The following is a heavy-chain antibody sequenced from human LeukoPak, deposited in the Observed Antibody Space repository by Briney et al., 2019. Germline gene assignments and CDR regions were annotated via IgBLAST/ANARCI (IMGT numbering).Heavy chain of an antibody. Sequence: EASVKVSCKASGYTFNGYYIHWVRQAPGQGLKWMGWINPNSGGTNYAQKFQGRVTMTRDTSISTAYMELSRLRSDDTAVFYCATSSGWKSNIDYWGQGTLVTVSS. D-gene: IGHD6-19*01. CDR2: INPNSGGT. CDR1: GYTFNGYY. V-gene: IGHV1-2*02. CDR3: ATSSGWKSNIDY. J-gene: IGHJ4*02.